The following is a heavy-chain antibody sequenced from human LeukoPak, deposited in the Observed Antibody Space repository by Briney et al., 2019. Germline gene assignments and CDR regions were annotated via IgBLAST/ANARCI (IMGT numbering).Heavy chain of an antibody. CDR3: ARDTAAGETLVSPGY. Sequence: GGSLRLSCAASGSTFSSYEMNWVRQAPGKGLEWVSYISSSSTINYADSVKGRFTISRDNAKNSLYLQMNSLRDEDTAVYYCARDTAAGETLVSPGYWGQGTLVTVSS. D-gene: IGHD6-13*01. CDR1: GSTFSSYE. V-gene: IGHV3-48*02. CDR2: ISSSSTI. J-gene: IGHJ4*02.